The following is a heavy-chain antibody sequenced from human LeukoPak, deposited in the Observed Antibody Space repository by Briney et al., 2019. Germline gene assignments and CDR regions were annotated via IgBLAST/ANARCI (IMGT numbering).Heavy chain of an antibody. V-gene: IGHV1-18*01. D-gene: IGHD3-10*01. J-gene: IGHJ4*02. Sequence: ASVKVSCKASGYTFTSYGISWVRQAPGQGLEWMGWISAYNGNTNYAQKFQGRVTMTRDTSTSTVYMELSSLRSEDTAVYYCARGHNKFKAPGYYGSGSYYPAPFDYWGQGTLVTVSS. CDR1: GYTFTSYG. CDR3: ARGHNKFKAPGYYGSGSYYPAPFDY. CDR2: ISAYNGNT.